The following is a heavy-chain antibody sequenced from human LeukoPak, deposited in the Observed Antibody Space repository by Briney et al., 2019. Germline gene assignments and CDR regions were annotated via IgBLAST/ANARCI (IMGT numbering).Heavy chain of an antibody. Sequence: PSETLSLTCTVSGGSISSYYWSWIRQPPGKGLEWIGYIYYSGSTNYNPSLKSRVTISVDTSKNQFSLKLSSVTAADTAVYYCARDLGTGGGSYYFDYWGQGTLVTVSS. D-gene: IGHD7-27*01. CDR3: ARDLGTGGGSYYFDY. V-gene: IGHV4-59*01. CDR1: GGSISSYY. J-gene: IGHJ4*02. CDR2: IYYSGST.